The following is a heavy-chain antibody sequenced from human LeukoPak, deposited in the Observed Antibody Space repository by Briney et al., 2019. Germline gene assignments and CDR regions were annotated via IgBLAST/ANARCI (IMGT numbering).Heavy chain of an antibody. CDR1: GFTFSRYS. CDR2: ISSSNSTI. CDR3: ARGAGSGRNQFDY. J-gene: IGHJ4*02. Sequence: GGSLRLSCAASGFTFSRYSMNGGRLAPGKGLEWVSYISSSNSTIYYADSVKGRFTIYRDNAKNSLYLQMNSLRAEDTAVYYCARGAGSGRNQFDYWGQGTLVTVSS. D-gene: IGHD6-19*01. V-gene: IGHV3-48*01.